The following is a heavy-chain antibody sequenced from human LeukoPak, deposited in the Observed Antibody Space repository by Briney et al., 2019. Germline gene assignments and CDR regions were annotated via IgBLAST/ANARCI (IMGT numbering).Heavy chain of an antibody. V-gene: IGHV4-30-4*08. CDR2: IYYSGST. CDR3: ARRDPGETAMGNWFDP. J-gene: IGHJ5*02. D-gene: IGHD5-18*01. CDR1: GGSISSGDYY. Sequence: SQTLSLTCTVSGGSISSGDYYWSWIRQPPGKGLEWIGYIYYSGSTYYNPSLKSRVAISLDTSKNQFSLKLSSVTAADTAVYYCARRDPGETAMGNWFDPWGQGTLVTVSS.